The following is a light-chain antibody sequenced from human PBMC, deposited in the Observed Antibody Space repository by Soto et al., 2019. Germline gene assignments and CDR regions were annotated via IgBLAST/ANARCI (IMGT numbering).Light chain of an antibody. J-gene: IGKJ5*01. CDR1: QSVHSNY. Sequence: EIVLTQSPGTLSLSPGDTATLSCRASQSVHSNYFAWYQQKPGQTPKLLIFGATSRAAVIPDRFSGSESGTDYTLTIARLEPEDFAVYYCQQYAGSPTFGQGTRLEIK. V-gene: IGKV3-20*01. CDR2: GAT. CDR3: QQYAGSPT.